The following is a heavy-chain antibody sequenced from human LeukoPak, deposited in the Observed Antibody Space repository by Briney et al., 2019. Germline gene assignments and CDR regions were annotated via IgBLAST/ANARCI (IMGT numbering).Heavy chain of an antibody. J-gene: IGHJ4*02. Sequence: PGGSLRLSCAASGFTFSSYWMHWVRQAPGKGLVWVSRINSDGSSTSYADSVKGRFTISRDNAKNTLYLQMNSLRAEDTAVYYCEREGYDISGYLFDYWGKGTLVPVP. CDR3: EREGYDISGYLFDY. CDR1: GFTFSSYW. CDR2: INSDGSST. V-gene: IGHV3-74*01. D-gene: IGHD3-22*01.